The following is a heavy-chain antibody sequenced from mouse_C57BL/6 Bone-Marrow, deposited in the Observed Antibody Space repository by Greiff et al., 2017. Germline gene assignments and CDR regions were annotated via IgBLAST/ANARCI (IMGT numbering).Heavy chain of an antibody. CDR2: IFPGSGST. V-gene: IGHV1-56*01. CDR3: ARWDYGSSPCAY. J-gene: IGHJ3*01. Sequence: QVQLQQSGPELVRPGASVKISCKAPGYTFTSHWMPWVRQRPGPGLEWIGEIFPGSGSTSYNETFKGQATLTVDTSSSTTYMQLSSLTSEDSAVDFCARWDYGSSPCAYWGQGTLVTVSA. D-gene: IGHD1-1*01. CDR1: GYTFTSHW.